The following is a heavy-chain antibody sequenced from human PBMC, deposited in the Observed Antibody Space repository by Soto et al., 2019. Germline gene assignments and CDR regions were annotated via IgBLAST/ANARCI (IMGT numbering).Heavy chain of an antibody. CDR3: ASGVAASHFYYYYMDV. V-gene: IGHV3-11*01. Sequence: QVQLVESGGGLVKPGGSLRLSCAASGFTFSDYYMSWIRQAPRKGLVWVSYISGSGSTIYYADSVKGRFTTSRDNAKNSLHLQMNSLRAEDTAVYYCASGVAASHFYYYYMDVWGKGTTVTVSS. J-gene: IGHJ6*03. D-gene: IGHD2-15*01. CDR1: GFTFSDYY. CDR2: ISGSGSTI.